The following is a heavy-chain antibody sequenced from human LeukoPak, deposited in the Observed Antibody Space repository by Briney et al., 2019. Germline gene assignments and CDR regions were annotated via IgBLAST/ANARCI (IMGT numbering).Heavy chain of an antibody. Sequence: SQTLPLTCTVSGHSISNYSWTSLRDPAGKGLEWNSLIYSTGNTNYNPSLQSRVTMSLDTSKNQFSLKLSSVTAAEMAVYYCAREGDSYYYMDVWGKGTTVTVSS. V-gene: IGHV4-4*07. CDR3: AREGDSYYYMDV. CDR1: GHSISNYS. J-gene: IGHJ6*03. CDR2: IYSTGNT. D-gene: IGHD2-21*01.